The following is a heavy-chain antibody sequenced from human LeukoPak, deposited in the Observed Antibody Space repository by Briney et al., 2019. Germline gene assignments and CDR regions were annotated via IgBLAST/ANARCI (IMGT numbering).Heavy chain of an antibody. Sequence: ASVKVSCKASVYTFTSYYMHWVGQAPGQGLEWMGIINHSGGSTSYAQKFQGRVTMTRGTSTSTVYMELSSLRSEDTAVYYCARNAARGSVRPQYYMDVWGKGTTVTVSS. CDR3: ARNAARGSVRPQYYMDV. V-gene: IGHV1-46*01. CDR2: INHSGGST. D-gene: IGHD6-6*01. J-gene: IGHJ6*03. CDR1: VYTFTSYY.